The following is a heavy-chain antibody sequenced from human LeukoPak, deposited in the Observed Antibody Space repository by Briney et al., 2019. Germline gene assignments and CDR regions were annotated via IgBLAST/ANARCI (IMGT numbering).Heavy chain of an antibody. V-gene: IGHV4-38-2*01. CDR1: GYSISSGYY. J-gene: IGHJ4*02. Sequence: PSETLSLTCAVSGYSISSGYYWGWIRQPPGKGLEWIGSIYHSGSTYYNPSLKSRVTISVDTSKNQFSLKLSSVTAADTAVYYCARAGGSVGWYGTIDSWGQGMLVTVSS. D-gene: IGHD6-19*01. CDR3: ARAGGSVGWYGTIDS. CDR2: IYHSGST.